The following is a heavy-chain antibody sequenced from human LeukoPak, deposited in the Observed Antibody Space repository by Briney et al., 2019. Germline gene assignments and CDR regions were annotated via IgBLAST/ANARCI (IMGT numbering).Heavy chain of an antibody. D-gene: IGHD3-10*01. CDR3: AKNGMVSSNWFDP. CDR1: GFTFSSYG. J-gene: IGHJ5*02. CDR2: ISYDGSNK. V-gene: IGHV3-30*18. Sequence: GGSLRLPCAASGFTFSSYGMHWVRQAPGKGLEWVAVISYDGSNKYYADSVKGRFTISRDNSKNTLYLQMNSLRAEDTAVYYCAKNGMVSSNWFDPWGQGTLVTVSS.